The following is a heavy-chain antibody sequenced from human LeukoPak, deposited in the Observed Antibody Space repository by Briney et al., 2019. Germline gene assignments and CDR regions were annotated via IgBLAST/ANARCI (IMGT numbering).Heavy chain of an antibody. CDR3: AKDAPRIAAVSYYYHYYGMDV. CDR2: IRYDGSNK. J-gene: IGHJ6*02. CDR1: GFTFSSYG. Sequence: GGSLRLSCAASGFTFSSYGMHWVRQAPGKGLEWVAFIRYDGSNKYYADSVKGRFTISRDNSKNTLYLQMNSLRAEDTAVHYCAKDAPRIAAVSYYYHYYGMDVWGQGTTVTVSS. V-gene: IGHV3-30*02. D-gene: IGHD6-13*01.